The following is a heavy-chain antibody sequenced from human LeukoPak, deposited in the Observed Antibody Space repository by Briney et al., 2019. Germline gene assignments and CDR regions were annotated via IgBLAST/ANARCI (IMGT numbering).Heavy chain of an antibody. J-gene: IGHJ4*02. D-gene: IGHD6-13*01. CDR2: ISPTGGAL. V-gene: IGHV3-11*01. CDR1: GFTFRDYY. CDR3: AKDILAAGLFFDY. Sequence: GGSLRLSCAASGFTFRDYYMGWIRQAPGKGLEWVSYISPTGGALYYADSVKGRFAISRDNGQNSLFLLMNGLRAEDTALYYCAKDILAAGLFFDYWGQGTLVTVSS.